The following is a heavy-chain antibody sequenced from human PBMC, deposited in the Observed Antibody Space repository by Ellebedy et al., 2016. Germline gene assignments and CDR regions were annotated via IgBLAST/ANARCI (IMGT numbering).Heavy chain of an antibody. D-gene: IGHD6-13*01. CDR1: GDSVSSNSAA. J-gene: IGHJ6*03. V-gene: IGHV6-1*01. CDR2: TYYRSKWYN. Sequence: SQTLSLTCXISGDSVSSNSAAWNWIRQSPSRGLEWLGRTYYRSKWYNDYAVSVKSRITINPDTSKNQFSLQLNSVTPEDTAVYYCARGGSWYRGYYYYMDVWGKGTTVTVSS. CDR3: ARGGSWYRGYYYYMDV.